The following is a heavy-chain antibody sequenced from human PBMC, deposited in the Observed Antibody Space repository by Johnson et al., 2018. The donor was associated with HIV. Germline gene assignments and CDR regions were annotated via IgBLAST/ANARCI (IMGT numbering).Heavy chain of an antibody. Sequence: VQLVESGGGVVRPGGSLRLSCVASKFTFDNYGMNWVRQAPGKGLEWVSGINWNGGSTDYADSVKGRFTISRDNTENSLYLQMNSLRAEDTAVYYCARDPQQWLDVGAFDIWGQGTMVTVSS. CDR3: ARDPQQWLDVGAFDI. J-gene: IGHJ3*02. D-gene: IGHD6-19*01. CDR1: KFTFDNYG. CDR2: INWNGGST. V-gene: IGHV3-20*04.